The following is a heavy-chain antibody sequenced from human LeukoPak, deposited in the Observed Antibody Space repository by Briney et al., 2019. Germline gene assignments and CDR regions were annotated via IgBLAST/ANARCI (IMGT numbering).Heavy chain of an antibody. V-gene: IGHV1-8*02. CDR2: MSPNSGNT. Sequence: ASVKVSCKASGYTFTGYYMHWVRQAPGQGLEWMGWMSPNSGNTGYAQKFQGRVTMTRNTFISTAYMELSSLTSEDTAVYYCARGNIQVGDYWGQGTLVTVSS. CDR1: GYTFTGYY. J-gene: IGHJ4*02. CDR3: ARGNIQVGDY. D-gene: IGHD5-18*01.